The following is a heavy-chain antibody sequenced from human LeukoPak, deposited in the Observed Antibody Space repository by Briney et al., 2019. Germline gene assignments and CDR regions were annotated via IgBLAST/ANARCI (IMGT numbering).Heavy chain of an antibody. CDR1: GGTFSSYA. V-gene: IGHV1-69*04. J-gene: IGHJ4*02. Sequence: GASVKVSCKASGGTFSSYAISWVRQAPGQGLEWMGRIIPILGIAYYAQKFQGRVTITADKSTSTAYMELSSLRSEDTAVYYCARVVDSSGYSQYYLDYWGQGTLVTVSS. CDR2: IIPILGIA. D-gene: IGHD3-22*01. CDR3: ARVVDSSGYSQYYLDY.